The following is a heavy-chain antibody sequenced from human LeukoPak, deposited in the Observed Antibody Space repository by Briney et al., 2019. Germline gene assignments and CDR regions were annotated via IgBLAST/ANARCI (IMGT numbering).Heavy chain of an antibody. J-gene: IGHJ4*02. CDR1: GFTFRSYG. CDR3: ARGRGDYVVDY. Sequence: GGSLRLSCAASGFTFRSYGMHWVRQAPGKGLEWVAVISYDGSNKYYADSVKGRFTISRDNSKNTLYLQMNSLRAEDTAVYYCARGRGDYVVDYWGQGTLVTVSS. CDR2: ISYDGSNK. D-gene: IGHD4-17*01. V-gene: IGHV3-30*19.